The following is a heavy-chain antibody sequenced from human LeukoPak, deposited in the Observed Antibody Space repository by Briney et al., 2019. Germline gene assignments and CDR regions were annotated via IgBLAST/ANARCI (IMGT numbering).Heavy chain of an antibody. V-gene: IGHV4-39*01. CDR1: GGSISSSNYY. CDR2: IYYSGST. CDR3: ARGGRWLQFAYNWFDP. Sequence: SETLSLTCTVSGGSISSSNYYWGWIRQPPGKGLEWIGSIYYSGSTYYNPSLKSRVTISVGTSTNQFSLKVTSVTAADTAVYYCARGGRWLQFAYNWFDPWGQGTLVTVSS. J-gene: IGHJ5*02. D-gene: IGHD5-24*01.